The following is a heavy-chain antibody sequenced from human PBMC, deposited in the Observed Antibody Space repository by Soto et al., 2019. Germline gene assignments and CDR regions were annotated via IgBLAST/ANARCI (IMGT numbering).Heavy chain of an antibody. CDR1: GGSISNYY. CDR2: VHYSGTT. CDR3: ARRWSGTDY. V-gene: IGHV4-59*01. Sequence: SETLSLTCTVSGGSISNYYWNWIRQPPGKGLEWIGYVHYSGTTNYNPSLKSRVTISLDTSNDQFSLRLSSVTAADTAVYYCARRWSGTDYWGQGTLVTVSS. J-gene: IGHJ4*02. D-gene: IGHD3-10*01.